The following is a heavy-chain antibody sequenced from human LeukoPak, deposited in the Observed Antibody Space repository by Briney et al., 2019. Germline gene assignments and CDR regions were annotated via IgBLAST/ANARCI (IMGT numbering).Heavy chain of an antibody. CDR3: ARADSSGSYHPIN. J-gene: IGHJ4*02. Sequence: GGSLRLSCVVSGFTLSSYAMSWVRQAPGKGLEWVAATSGSDSGKYHADSVRGRFTISRDNSKNTVYLQMNSLRAEDAAVYYCARADSSGSYHPINWGQGTLVTVSS. D-gene: IGHD3-22*01. CDR1: GFTLSSYA. V-gene: IGHV3-23*01. CDR2: TSGSDSGK.